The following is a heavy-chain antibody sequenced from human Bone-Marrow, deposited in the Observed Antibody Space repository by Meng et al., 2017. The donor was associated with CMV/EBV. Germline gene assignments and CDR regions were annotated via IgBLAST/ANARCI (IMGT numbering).Heavy chain of an antibody. CDR3: VRGNQMATILGWGYYYYGMDV. D-gene: IGHD5-24*01. CDR1: GFTFSSSW. CDR2: IKCDGSEK. Sequence: GESLKISCAASGFTFSSSWMHWVCQAPEKGLEWVADIKCDGSEKYYVDSVKGRLTISRDNAKNSLYLQVNSLRAEDMTVYYCVRGNQMATILGWGYYYYGMDVCGQGTTVTVSS. J-gene: IGHJ6*02. V-gene: IGHV3-52*01.